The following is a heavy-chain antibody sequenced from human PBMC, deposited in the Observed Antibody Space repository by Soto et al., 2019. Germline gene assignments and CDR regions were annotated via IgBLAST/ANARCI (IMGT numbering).Heavy chain of an antibody. CDR1: GFTFISYA. D-gene: IGHD3-3*01. CDR2: ISGSGGST. J-gene: IGHJ5*02. Sequence: EVQLLESGGGLVQPGGSLRLSCAASGFTFISYAMSWVRQAPGKGLEWVSAISGSGGSTYYADSVKGRFTISRDNSKNTLYLQMNSLRAADTAVYYCAKETTIFGVVIGNRFDPWGQGTLVTVSS. V-gene: IGHV3-23*01. CDR3: AKETTIFGVVIGNRFDP.